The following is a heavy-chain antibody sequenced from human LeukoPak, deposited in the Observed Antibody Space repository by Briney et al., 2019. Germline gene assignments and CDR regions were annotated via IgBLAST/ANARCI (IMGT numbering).Heavy chain of an antibody. Sequence: SETLSLTCTVSGGSISSGDYYWSWIRQPPGKGLEWIGYIYYSGSTYYNPSLKSRVTISVDTSKNQFSLKLSSVTAADTAVYYCAREADCTNGVCAVDYWGQGTLVTVSS. V-gene: IGHV4-30-4*01. CDR3: AREADCTNGVCAVDY. CDR1: GGSISSGDYY. J-gene: IGHJ4*02. D-gene: IGHD2-8*01. CDR2: IYYSGST.